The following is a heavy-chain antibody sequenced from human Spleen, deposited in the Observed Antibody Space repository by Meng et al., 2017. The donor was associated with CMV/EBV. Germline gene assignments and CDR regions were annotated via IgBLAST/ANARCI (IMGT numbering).Heavy chain of an antibody. V-gene: IGHV3-48*03. CDR1: GFKFSSYE. J-gene: IGHJ6*02. CDR2: ISTSGSTI. CDR3: AKSPKGDYYYYNMDV. Sequence: GESLKISCGASGFKFSSYEMNWVRQAPGKGLEWVSYISTSGSTIYYADSVKGRFTISRDNSKNTLYLQMNSLRAGDTAVYYCAKSPKGDYYYYNMDVWGQGTTVTVSS.